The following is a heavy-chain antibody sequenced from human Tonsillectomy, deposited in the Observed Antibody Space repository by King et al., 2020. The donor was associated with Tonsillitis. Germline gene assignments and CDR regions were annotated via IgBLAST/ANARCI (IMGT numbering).Heavy chain of an antibody. V-gene: IGHV1-46*01. CDR3: ARSYGSGTSYNDGNYFDY. J-gene: IGHJ4*02. D-gene: IGHD3-10*01. Sequence: VQLVESGAEVKKPGASVRVSCKASGYTFTSYYMHWVRQAPGQGLEWMGIINPTGGRTTYAQKFQGRVTMTRDTSTSTVYMELSSLRSEDTAVYSCARSYGSGTSYNDGNYFDYWGQGTLVTVSS. CDR2: INPTGGRT. CDR1: GYTFTSYY.